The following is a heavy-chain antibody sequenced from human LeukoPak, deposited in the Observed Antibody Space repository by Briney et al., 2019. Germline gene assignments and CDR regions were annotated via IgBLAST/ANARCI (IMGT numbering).Heavy chain of an antibody. V-gene: IGHV1-2*02. J-gene: IGHJ4*02. CDR3: ARDLGIQLWLRSH. D-gene: IGHD5-18*01. Sequence: ASVKVSCKASGYTFTGYYMHWVRQAPGQGLEWMGWINPNSGGTNYAQKFQGRVTMTRDTSISTAYMELSRLRSDDTAVYYCARDLGIQLWLRSHWGQGTLVTVSS. CDR1: GYTFTGYY. CDR2: INPNSGGT.